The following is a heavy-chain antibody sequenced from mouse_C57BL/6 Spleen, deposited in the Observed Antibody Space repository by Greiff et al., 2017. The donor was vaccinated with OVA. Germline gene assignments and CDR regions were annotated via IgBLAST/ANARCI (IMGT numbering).Heavy chain of an antibody. Sequence: VKLQQPGAELVMPGASVKLSCTASGYTFTSYWMHWVKQRPGQGLEWIGEIDPSASYTNYNPKFKGKSTFTVDTSSSTAYIQLSSQTSEDSAVYYCARGRSYYGNSYYFDDWGQGTTLTVSS. CDR3: ARGRSYYGNSYYFDD. V-gene: IGHV1-69*01. CDR2: IDPSASYT. J-gene: IGHJ2*01. D-gene: IGHD2-10*01. CDR1: GYTFTSYW.